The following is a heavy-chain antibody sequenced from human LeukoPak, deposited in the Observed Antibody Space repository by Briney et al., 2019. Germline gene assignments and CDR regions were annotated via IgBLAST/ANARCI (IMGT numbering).Heavy chain of an antibody. CDR2: IRYDGSKK. J-gene: IGHJ6*03. V-gene: IGHV3-30*02. CDR1: GFTFSSYG. Sequence: PGGSLRLSCATSGFTFSSYGIHWVRQAPGKGLEWVAFIRYDGSKKYYADSVKGRFTISRDNSKNTLYLQMNSLRPEDTAVYYCARLKQFSIAAAGSPQTGLGYYYMDVWGKGTTVTVSS. D-gene: IGHD6-13*01. CDR3: ARLKQFSIAAAGSPQTGLGYYYMDV.